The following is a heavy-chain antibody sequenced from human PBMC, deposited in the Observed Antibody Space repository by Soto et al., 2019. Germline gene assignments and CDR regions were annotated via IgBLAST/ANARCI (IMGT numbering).Heavy chain of an antibody. D-gene: IGHD2-8*01. CDR1: GYTFTNYG. V-gene: IGHV1-18*01. CDR2: ISGYNGDT. CDR3: AKNGQPPYYYYGLDV. Sequence: ASVKVSCKASGYTFTNYGISWVRQAPGQGLEWMGWISGYNGDTNYAQKFQGRVSMTIDTSTTTAYMELRSLRSDDTAVYYCAKNGQPPYYYYGLDVWGQGTKVTVSS. J-gene: IGHJ6*02.